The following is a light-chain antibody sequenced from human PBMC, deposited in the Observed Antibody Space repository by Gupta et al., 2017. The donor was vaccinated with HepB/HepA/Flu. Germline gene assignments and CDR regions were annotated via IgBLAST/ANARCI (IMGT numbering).Light chain of an antibody. CDR3: QVWDSSSDPWV. CDR2: EDS. CDR1: NIGSKS. J-gene: IGLJ3*02. Sequence: SYVLTQPPSVSVAPGKTARITCGGNNIGSKSVHWYQQKPGQAPVLVVYEDSDRPSGIPERFSGSNSGNTATLTISRVEAGDEADYYCQVWDSSSDPWVFGGGTKLTVL. V-gene: IGLV3-21*03.